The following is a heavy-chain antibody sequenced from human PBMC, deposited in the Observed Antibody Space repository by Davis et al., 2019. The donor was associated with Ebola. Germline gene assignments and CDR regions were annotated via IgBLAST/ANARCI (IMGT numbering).Heavy chain of an antibody. D-gene: IGHD1-26*01. CDR3: ARAIRVGAYFDY. CDR2: FAPEHGKR. V-gene: IGHV1-24*01. CDR1: GYTLTELS. Sequence: ASVKVSCKVSGYTLTELSMHWVRQAPGKGLEWMGGFAPEHGKRLYAQKFQGRLTMTEDTSTDTAYMELSSLRSEDTAVYYCARAIRVGAYFDYWGQGTRITVSS. J-gene: IGHJ4*02.